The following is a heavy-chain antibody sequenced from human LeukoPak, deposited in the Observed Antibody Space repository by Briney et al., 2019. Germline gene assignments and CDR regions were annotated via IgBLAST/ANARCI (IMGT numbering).Heavy chain of an antibody. J-gene: IGHJ4*02. CDR3: AKGGSSSWDYFDY. V-gene: IGHV3-23*01. Sequence: GGSLRLSCAASGFTVSDYSMSWVRQAPGKGLEWVSAISGSGSYTDYADSVKGRFTISKDNSKNTLYMRMSSLRAEDTALYYCAKGGSSSWDYFDYWGQGTLVTVSS. CDR1: GFTVSDYS. D-gene: IGHD6-13*01. CDR2: ISGSGSYT.